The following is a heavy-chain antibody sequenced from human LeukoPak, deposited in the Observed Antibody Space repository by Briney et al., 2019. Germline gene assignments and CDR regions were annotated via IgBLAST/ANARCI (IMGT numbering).Heavy chain of an antibody. D-gene: IGHD2-2*01. CDR1: GFTFSSYW. Sequence: GGSLRLSCAASGFTFSSYWMSWVRQAPGKGLEWVANIKQDGSEKYYVDSVKGRFTISRDNAKNSLYLQMNSLRAEDTAVYYCARDRCSSTSCFLFDYWGQGTLVTVSS. V-gene: IGHV3-7*01. J-gene: IGHJ4*02. CDR2: IKQDGSEK. CDR3: ARDRCSSTSCFLFDY.